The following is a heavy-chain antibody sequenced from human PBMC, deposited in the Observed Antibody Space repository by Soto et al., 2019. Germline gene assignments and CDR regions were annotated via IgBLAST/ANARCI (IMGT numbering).Heavy chain of an antibody. CDR2: ISYDGSNK. CDR3: GRDCTLIRGVIAIDYYYTMDV. V-gene: IGHV3-30-3*01. D-gene: IGHD3-10*01. Sequence: QVQLVESGGGVVQPGRSLRLSCAASGFTFSTYAMHWVRQAPGKGLEWVAVISYDGSNKYYVDSVKGRFTISRDNSKNTLSLQMNSLRAEDAAVYYCGRDCTLIRGVIAIDYYYTMDVWGPGTTVTVSS. J-gene: IGHJ6*02. CDR1: GFTFSTYA.